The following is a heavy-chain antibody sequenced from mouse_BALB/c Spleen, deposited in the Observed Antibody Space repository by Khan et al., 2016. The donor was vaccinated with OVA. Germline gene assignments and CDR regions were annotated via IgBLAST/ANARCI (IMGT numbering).Heavy chain of an antibody. CDR3: AKGVWSYYYTLDY. CDR1: GFSLSDYG. J-gene: IGHJ4*01. V-gene: IGHV2-6-5*01. CDR2: IWGGGST. Sequence: QVQLKESGPGLVAPSQNLSITCTVSGFSLSDYGVSWIRQPPGKGLEWLGVIWGGGSTYYNSALKSRLNISKDNSKSQVFLKMSSLQSDDTAMFYCAKGVWSYYYTLDYWGKGTSVTVSS.